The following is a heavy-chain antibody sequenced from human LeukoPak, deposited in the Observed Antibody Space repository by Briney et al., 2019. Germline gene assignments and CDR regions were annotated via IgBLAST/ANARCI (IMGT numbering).Heavy chain of an antibody. J-gene: IGHJ4*02. Sequence: PGRSLRLSCAASGFTFSSYAMHWVRQAPGKGLEWVAVISYDGSNKYYADSVKGRFTISRDNSKNTLYLQMNSLRAEDTAVYYCARMGYYGSGAYYFDYWGQGTLVTVSS. V-gene: IGHV3-30-3*01. CDR3: ARMGYYGSGAYYFDY. D-gene: IGHD3-10*01. CDR2: ISYDGSNK. CDR1: GFTFSSYA.